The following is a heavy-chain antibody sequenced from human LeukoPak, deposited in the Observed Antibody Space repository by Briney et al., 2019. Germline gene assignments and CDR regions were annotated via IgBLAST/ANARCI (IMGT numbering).Heavy chain of an antibody. CDR2: IYYSGST. J-gene: IGHJ6*04. V-gene: IGHV4-30-4*01. CDR3: GRDRSSYNYYGMDV. CDR1: GGSISSGDYY. Sequence: PSETLSLTCTVSGGSISSGDYYWSWIRQPPGKGLEWIGYIYYSGSTYYNPSLKSRVTISVDTSKNQFSLKLSSVTAADTAVYYCGRDRSSYNYYGMDVWGKGTTVTVSS.